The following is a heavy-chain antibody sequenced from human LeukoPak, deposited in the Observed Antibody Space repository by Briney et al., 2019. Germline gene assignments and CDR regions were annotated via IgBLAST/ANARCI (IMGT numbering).Heavy chain of an antibody. CDR1: GGSISSTGYS. CDR3: ARQSLASYDY. J-gene: IGHJ4*02. Sequence: PSETLSLTCTVSGGSISSTGYSWGWIRQPPGKGLEWIGSVYYSGSTHYNPSLKSRVTISGDTSKNQFSLKLSSVTAADTAVYYCARQSLASYDYWGQGSLVTVSS. D-gene: IGHD2-21*01. CDR2: VYYSGST. V-gene: IGHV4-39*01.